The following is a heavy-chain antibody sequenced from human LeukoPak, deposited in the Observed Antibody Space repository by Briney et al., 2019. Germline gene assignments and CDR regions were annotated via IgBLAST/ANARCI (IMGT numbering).Heavy chain of an antibody. V-gene: IGHV3-21*01. CDR3: ATPKADYYPFDY. Sequence: GGSLRLSCAASGFTFSSYSMNWVRQAPGKGLEWVSSISSSSSYIYYADSVKGRFTISRDNAKNSLYLQMNSLRAEDTAVYYCATPKADYYPFDYWGQGTLVTVSS. CDR1: GFTFSSYS. D-gene: IGHD3-22*01. CDR2: ISSSSSYI. J-gene: IGHJ4*02.